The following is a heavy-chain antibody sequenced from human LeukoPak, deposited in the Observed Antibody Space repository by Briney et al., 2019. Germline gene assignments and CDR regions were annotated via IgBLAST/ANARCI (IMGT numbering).Heavy chain of an antibody. D-gene: IGHD3-3*01. Sequence: PSETLSLTCAVYGGSFSGYYWSWIRQPPGKGLEWIGEINHSGSTNYNPSLKSRVTISVDTSKNQFSLKLSSVTAADTAVYYCAXAPPQRITIFGVVPLFDYXGQGXXVTV. CDR1: GGSFSGYY. CDR2: INHSGST. V-gene: IGHV4-34*01. CDR3: AXAPPQRITIFGVVPLFDY. J-gene: IGHJ4*02.